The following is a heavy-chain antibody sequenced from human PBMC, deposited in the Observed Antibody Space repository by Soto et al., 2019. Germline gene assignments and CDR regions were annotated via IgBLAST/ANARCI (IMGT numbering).Heavy chain of an antibody. Sequence: SVKASCNASVGTFSTYAIRWVRQAPGQGLEWMGGIIPIFGTANYAQKFQGRVTITADESTSTAYMELSSLRSEYTAVYYCARGDFWGGSIGIDYWGQGTLVTVSS. J-gene: IGHJ4*02. CDR2: IIPIFGTA. D-gene: IGHD3-3*01. V-gene: IGHV1-69*13. CDR3: ARGDFWGGSIGIDY. CDR1: VGTFSTYA.